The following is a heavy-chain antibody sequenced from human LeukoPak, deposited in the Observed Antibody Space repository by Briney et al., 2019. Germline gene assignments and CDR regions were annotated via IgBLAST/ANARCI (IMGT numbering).Heavy chain of an antibody. CDR2: IYNSGHT. CDR1: GGSISNYY. CDR3: ARAAVTTSRYFQH. V-gene: IGHV4-59*01. J-gene: IGHJ1*01. Sequence: PSETLSLTCTVSGGSISNYYWSWIRQPPGKGLEWIGYIYNSGHTNYNPSLKSRVTISEDTSKDQLSLKLSSVTAADTAVYYCARAAVTTSRYFQHWGQGTLVTVSS. D-gene: IGHD4-17*01.